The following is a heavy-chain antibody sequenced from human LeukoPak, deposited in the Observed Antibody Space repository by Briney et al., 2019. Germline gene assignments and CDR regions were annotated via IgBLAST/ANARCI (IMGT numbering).Heavy chain of an antibody. D-gene: IGHD3-22*01. J-gene: IGHJ6*02. V-gene: IGHV3-23*01. Sequence: GGSLRLSCAASGFTFSSYAMSWVRQAPGKGLEWVSAISGSGGSTYYADSVKGRFTISRDNSKNTLYLQMNSLRAEDTAVYHCAKIFPDSSGYYYGMDVWGQGTTVTVSS. CDR2: ISGSGGST. CDR3: AKIFPDSSGYYYGMDV. CDR1: GFTFSSYA.